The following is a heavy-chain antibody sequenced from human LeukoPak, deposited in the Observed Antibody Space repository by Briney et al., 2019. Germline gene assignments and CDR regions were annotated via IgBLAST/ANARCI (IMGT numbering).Heavy chain of an antibody. CDR3: AREAALRFLEWSNDAFDI. J-gene: IGHJ3*02. D-gene: IGHD3-3*01. CDR1: GGSISSGYYF. CDR2: VFTSGST. Sequence: SETLSLTCTVSGGSISSGYYFWSWIRQPAGKGLKWIGRVFTSGSTNLNPSLKSRVTMSVDTSKNQFSLKLSSVTAADTAVYYCAREAALRFLEWSNDAFDIWGQGTMVTVSS. V-gene: IGHV4-61*02.